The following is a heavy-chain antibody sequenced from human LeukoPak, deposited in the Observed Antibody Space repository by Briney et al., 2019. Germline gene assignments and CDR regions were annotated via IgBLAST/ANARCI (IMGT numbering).Heavy chain of an antibody. CDR1: GFTFSDHF. V-gene: IGHV3-72*01. CDR2: SRNKAKSYTT. D-gene: IGHD6-19*01. CDR3: VRVGSVSGSDYLDY. J-gene: IGHJ4*02. Sequence: PGGSLRLSCAVSGFTFSDHFLDWVRQAPGKGLEWVGRSRNKAKSYTTEYAASVKGRFTISRDDSKNSLYLQMNSLETEDTAVYYCVRVGSVSGSDYLDYRGQGTLVTVSS.